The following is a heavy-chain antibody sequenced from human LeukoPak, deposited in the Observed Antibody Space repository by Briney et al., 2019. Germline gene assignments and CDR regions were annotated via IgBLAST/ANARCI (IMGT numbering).Heavy chain of an antibody. D-gene: IGHD6-13*01. Sequence: GGSLRLSCAASGLTVSSDYLTWVSQAPGKGLEWVSIISSGGTTYYADSVRGRFTISRDNSKNTLYLQMNSLRAEDTAVYYCARAPSQQLGPFDIWGQGTVVTVSS. V-gene: IGHV3-53*01. J-gene: IGHJ3*02. CDR2: ISSGGTT. CDR3: ARAPSQQLGPFDI. CDR1: GLTVSSDY.